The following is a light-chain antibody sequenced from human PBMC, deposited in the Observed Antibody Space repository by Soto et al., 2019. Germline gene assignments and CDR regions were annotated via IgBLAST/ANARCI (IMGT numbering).Light chain of an antibody. V-gene: IGKV3-20*01. CDR2: GAS. CDR3: QQYAGSPLA. J-gene: IGKJ4*01. Sequence: EIVLTQSPGTLSLSPGERATLSCRASQSVSSTYLAWYQQRPGPAPRLLIYGASSRATGIPDRFSGSGSGTDFTLTISRLEPEDFAVYYCQQYAGSPLAFGGGTKVEIK. CDR1: QSVSSTY.